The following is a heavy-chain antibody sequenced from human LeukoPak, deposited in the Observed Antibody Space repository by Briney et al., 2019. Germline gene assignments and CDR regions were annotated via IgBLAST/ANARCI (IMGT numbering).Heavy chain of an antibody. V-gene: IGHV4-39*01. CDR3: ARVYCSGGSCYSRAWEYYFDY. Sequence: SETLSLTCTVSGGSISSSSYYWGWIRQPPGKGLEWIGSIYYSGSTYYNPSLKRRVTISVDTYKNQFSLKLSSVPAADTAVYYCARVYCSGGSCYSRAWEYYFDYWGQGTLVTVSS. D-gene: IGHD2-15*01. J-gene: IGHJ4*02. CDR2: IYYSGST. CDR1: GGSISSSSYY.